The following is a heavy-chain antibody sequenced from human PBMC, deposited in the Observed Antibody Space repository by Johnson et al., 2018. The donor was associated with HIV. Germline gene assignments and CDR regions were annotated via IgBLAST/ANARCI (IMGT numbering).Heavy chain of an antibody. CDR1: GFTFDDYG. CDR3: AKDRGYSGGPPDALDI. CDR2: ISYDGSNK. D-gene: IGHD1-26*01. V-gene: IGHV3-30*18. Sequence: QVQLVESGGGVVRPGGSLRLSCAASGFTFDDYGMSWVRQAPGKGLEWVAVISYDGSNKYYADSVKGRFTISRDNSKNTLYLQMNSLRAEDTAVYYCAKDRGYSGGPPDALDIWGQGTMVTVSS. J-gene: IGHJ3*02.